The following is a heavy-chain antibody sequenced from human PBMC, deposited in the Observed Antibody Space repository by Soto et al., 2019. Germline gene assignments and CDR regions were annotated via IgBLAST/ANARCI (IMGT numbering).Heavy chain of an antibody. CDR2: IKKDGSEN. Sequence: GGSLRLSCAASGFTFGDYWMSWVRQAPGKGLEWVAHIKKDGSENYYADSVKGRFTISRDNSKNTVYLQMSGLRADDTAVYYCADGGRYPYYWGPGTLVTVSS. V-gene: IGHV3-7*03. CDR3: ADGGRYPYY. J-gene: IGHJ4*02. CDR1: GFTFGDYW. D-gene: IGHD1-26*01.